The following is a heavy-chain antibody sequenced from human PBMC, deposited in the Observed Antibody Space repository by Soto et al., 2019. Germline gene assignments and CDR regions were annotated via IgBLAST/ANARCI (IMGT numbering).Heavy chain of an antibody. D-gene: IGHD6-19*01. V-gene: IGHV1-18*01. CDR1: GYTFTSYG. Sequence: ASVKVSCKASGYTFTSYGISWVRQAPGQGLEWMGWISAYNGNTNYAQELQGRVTMTTDTSTSTAYMELRSLRSDDTAVYYCARDEGRIGQWLVRDDAFDIWGQGTMVTVSS. CDR2: ISAYNGNT. J-gene: IGHJ3*02. CDR3: ARDEGRIGQWLVRDDAFDI.